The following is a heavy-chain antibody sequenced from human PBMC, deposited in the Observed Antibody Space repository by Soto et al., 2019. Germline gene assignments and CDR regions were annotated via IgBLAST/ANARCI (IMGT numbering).Heavy chain of an antibody. CDR1: GFTFTSSA. V-gene: IGHV1-58*01. Sequence: SVKVSCKASGFTFTSSAVQWVRQARGQRLEWIGWIVVGSGNTNYAQKFQERVTITRDMSTSTAYMELSSLRSEDTAVYYCAAEPARGFLGWGGGGMDAWGQGTTVTVSS. CDR3: AAEPARGFLGWGGGGMDA. CDR2: IVVGSGNT. J-gene: IGHJ6*02. D-gene: IGHD3-3*01.